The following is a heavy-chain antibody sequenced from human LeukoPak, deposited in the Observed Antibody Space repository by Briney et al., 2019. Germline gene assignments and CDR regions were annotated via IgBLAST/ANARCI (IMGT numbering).Heavy chain of an antibody. V-gene: IGHV3-11*01. CDR2: ISSSGSTI. CDR1: GFTFGDYY. D-gene: IGHD6-6*01. CDR3: AKGPIYSSSGAPFDY. J-gene: IGHJ4*02. Sequence: GGSLRLSCAASGFTFGDYYMNWIRQAPGKGLEWVSYISSSGSTIYYADSVKGRFTISRDNAKNSLYLQMNSLRAEDTAVYYCAKGPIYSSSGAPFDYWGQGTLVTVSS.